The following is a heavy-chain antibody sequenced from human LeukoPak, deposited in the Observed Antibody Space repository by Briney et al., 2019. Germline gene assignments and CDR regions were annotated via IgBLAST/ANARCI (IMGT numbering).Heavy chain of an antibody. Sequence: PGGSLRLSCAASEFTFSDYYMSWIRQAPGKGLEWVSYISYSGDTIYYADSVKGRFTVSRDNAKNSLYLQMNSLRAEDTAVYYCARLGIIAAVGSNDYWGQGTLVTVSS. CDR2: ISYSGDTI. V-gene: IGHV3-11*01. CDR3: ARLGIIAAVGSNDY. CDR1: EFTFSDYY. D-gene: IGHD6-13*01. J-gene: IGHJ4*02.